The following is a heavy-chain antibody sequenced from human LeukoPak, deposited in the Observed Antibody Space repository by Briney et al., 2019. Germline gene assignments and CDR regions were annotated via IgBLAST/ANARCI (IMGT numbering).Heavy chain of an antibody. CDR1: GFTFSSYG. CDR3: AKDLYPVLRYFDWLSDY. J-gene: IGHJ4*02. CDR2: MSYDGSNK. Sequence: GRSLRLSCAASGFTFSSYGMHWVRQAPGKGLEWVAVMSYDGSNKYYADSVKGRFTISRDNSKNTLYLQMNSLRAEDTAVYYCAKDLYPVLRYFDWLSDYWGQGTLVIVSS. D-gene: IGHD3-9*01. V-gene: IGHV3-30*18.